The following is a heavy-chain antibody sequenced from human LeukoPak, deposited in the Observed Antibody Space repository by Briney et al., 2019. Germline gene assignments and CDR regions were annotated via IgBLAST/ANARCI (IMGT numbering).Heavy chain of an antibody. Sequence: SETLSLTCTVTGGSISSYYWSWIRQPPGKGLEWIGYIYYSGSTNYNPSLKSRVTISVDTSKNQFSLKLSSVTAADTAVYYCARDGNPAGYNWFDPWGQGTLVTVSS. V-gene: IGHV4-59*01. CDR1: GGSISSYY. D-gene: IGHD1-14*01. CDR3: ARDGNPAGYNWFDP. CDR2: IYYSGST. J-gene: IGHJ5*02.